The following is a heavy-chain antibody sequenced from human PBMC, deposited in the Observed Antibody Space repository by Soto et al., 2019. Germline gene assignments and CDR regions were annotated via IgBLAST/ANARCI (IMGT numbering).Heavy chain of an antibody. CDR2: INPNSGGT. Sequence: GSVKVSFKASGYTFTGYYMHLVRQAPGQGLEWIGWINPNSGGTNYAQKFQGRVTMTRDTSISTAYMELSRLRSDDTAVYYCAREKSHYDILTGSHYYYYGMDVWGQGTTVTVSS. V-gene: IGHV1-2*02. CDR1: GYTFTGYY. CDR3: AREKSHYDILTGSHYYYYGMDV. J-gene: IGHJ6*02. D-gene: IGHD3-9*01.